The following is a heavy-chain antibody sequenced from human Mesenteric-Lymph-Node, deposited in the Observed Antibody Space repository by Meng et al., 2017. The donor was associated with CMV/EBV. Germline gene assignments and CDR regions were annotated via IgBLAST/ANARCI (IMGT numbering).Heavy chain of an antibody. V-gene: IGHV4-61*01. CDR3: ARFEYSSSFNWFDP. CDR1: GGSVSSGSYY. Sequence: SGGSVSSGSYYWSWIRQPPGKGLEWIGYIYYSGSTNYNPSLKNRVTISVDTSKNQFSLKLSSVTAADTAVYYCARFEYSSSFNWFDPWGQGTLVTVSS. D-gene: IGHD6-6*01. CDR2: IYYSGST. J-gene: IGHJ5*02.